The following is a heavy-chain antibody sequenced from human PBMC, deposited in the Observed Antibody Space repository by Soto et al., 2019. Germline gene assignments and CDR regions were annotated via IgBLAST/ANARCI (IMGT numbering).Heavy chain of an antibody. D-gene: IGHD6-19*01. CDR2: IKQNGGRT. V-gene: IGHV3-7*01. J-gene: IGHJ3*02. Sequence: PGGSLRLSCAASGFTFSSYWMSWVRQAPGKGLEWVAGIKQNGGRTYYVDSVKGRFTISRDNAKNSLYLQMNSLRVEDTAVYYCARMKVYTSGRYAFDIWGQGTMVTVSS. CDR3: ARMKVYTSGRYAFDI. CDR1: GFTFSSYW.